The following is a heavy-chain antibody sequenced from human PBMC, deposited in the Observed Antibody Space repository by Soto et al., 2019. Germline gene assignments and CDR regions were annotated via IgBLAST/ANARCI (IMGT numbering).Heavy chain of an antibody. J-gene: IGHJ1*01. CDR3: ARVSQSFIEYFQH. V-gene: IGHV3-48*03. Sequence: GGSLRLSCAASGFTFSSYEMIWVRQAPGKGLEWVSYISGSGYTSDAGPTIHYADSVKGRFTISRNNAKNSLYLQMNSLRVEDTAVYYCARVSQSFIEYFQHWGQGTLVTVSS. CDR1: GFTFSSYE. D-gene: IGHD3-16*02. CDR2: ISGSGYTSDAGPTI.